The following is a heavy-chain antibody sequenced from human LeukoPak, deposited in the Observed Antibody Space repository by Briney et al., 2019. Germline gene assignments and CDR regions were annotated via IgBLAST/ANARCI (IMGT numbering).Heavy chain of an antibody. D-gene: IGHD3-22*01. J-gene: IGHJ4*02. Sequence: SETLSLTRTVSGGPINKSSYYWGWIRQPPGKGLEWIGSIYFSGSTYYNPSLKSRVTISVDRSRNQFSLKLRSVTATDTAVYYCARTVVYDMSGYGYWGLGTLVTVSS. CDR1: GGPINKSSYY. CDR3: ARTVVYDMSGYGY. V-gene: IGHV4-39*07. CDR2: IYFSGST.